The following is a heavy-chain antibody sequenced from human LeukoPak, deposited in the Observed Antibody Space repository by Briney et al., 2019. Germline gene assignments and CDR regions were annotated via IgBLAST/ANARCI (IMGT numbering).Heavy chain of an antibody. D-gene: IGHD6-19*01. Sequence: GASVKVSCKASGYTFTSYGISWVRQAPGQGLEWMGWISAYNGNTNYAQKLQGRVTMTTDTSTSTAYMELRSLRSDGTAVYYCAVTFIAVAGITGFSEDTEFDYWGQGTLVTVSS. V-gene: IGHV1-18*01. CDR3: AVTFIAVAGITGFSEDTEFDY. J-gene: IGHJ4*02. CDR2: ISAYNGNT. CDR1: GYTFTSYG.